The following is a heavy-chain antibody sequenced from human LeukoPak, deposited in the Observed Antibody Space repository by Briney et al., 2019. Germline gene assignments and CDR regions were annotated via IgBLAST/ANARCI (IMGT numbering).Heavy chain of an antibody. V-gene: IGHV4-59*01. J-gene: IGHJ4*02. CDR2: IYYSGST. D-gene: IGHD3-22*01. Sequence: SETLSRTCTVSGGSISSYYWSWIRQPPGKGLEWIGYIYYSGSTNYNPSLKSRVTISVDTSKNQFSLKLSSVTAADTAVYYCARDRYYYDSSGYYYVGGFDYWGQGTLVTVSS. CDR3: ARDRYYYDSSGYYYVGGFDY. CDR1: GGSISSYY.